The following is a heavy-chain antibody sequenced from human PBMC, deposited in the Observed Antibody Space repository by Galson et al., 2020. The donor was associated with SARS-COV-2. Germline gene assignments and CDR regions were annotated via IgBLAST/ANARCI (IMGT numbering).Heavy chain of an antibody. CDR2: INPSGGST. D-gene: IGHD4-17*01. Sequence: ASVKVSCKASGYTFTSYYMHWVRQAPGQGLEWMGIINPSGGSTSYAQKFQGRVTMTRDTSTSTVYMELSSLRSEDTAVYYCARDGGETSYGDFQYFQHWGQGTLVTVSS. V-gene: IGHV1-46*01. CDR3: ARDGGETSYGDFQYFQH. J-gene: IGHJ1*01. CDR1: GYTFTSYY.